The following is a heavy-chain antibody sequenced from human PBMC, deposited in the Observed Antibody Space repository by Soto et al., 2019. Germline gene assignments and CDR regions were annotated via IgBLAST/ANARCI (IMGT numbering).Heavy chain of an antibody. CDR1: GGSISSYY. D-gene: IGHD1-1*01. J-gene: IGHJ5*02. CDR2: IYTSGTT. V-gene: IGHV4-4*07. CDR3: VRDGTKTLRDWFDP. Sequence: SETLSLTCTVSGGSISSYYWSWIRQPAGKGLEWIGRIYTSGTTDYNPSLKSRVMMSVDTSKKQFSLRLRSVTAADTAVYYCVRDGTKTLRDWFDPWGQGISVTVSS.